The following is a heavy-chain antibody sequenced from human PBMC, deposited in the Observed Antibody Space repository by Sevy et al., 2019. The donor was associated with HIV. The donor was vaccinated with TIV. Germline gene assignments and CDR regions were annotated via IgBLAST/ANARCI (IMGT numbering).Heavy chain of an antibody. CDR3: ARDRGEILSSAFDY. V-gene: IGHV3-30*03. D-gene: IGHD3-16*01. CDR2: ISYDGRNNK. J-gene: IGHJ4*02. CDR1: GLIFSHYG. Sequence: GGSLRLSCAASGLIFSHYGMHWVRQAPGKGLEWVAVISYDGRNNKYNADSVKGRFTISRDNSKNTLYLQMNSLRAEDTAIYYCARDRGEILSSAFDYWGQGTLVTVSS.